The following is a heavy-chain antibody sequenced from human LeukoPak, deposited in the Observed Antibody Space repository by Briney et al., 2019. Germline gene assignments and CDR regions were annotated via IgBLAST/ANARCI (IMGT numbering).Heavy chain of an antibody. V-gene: IGHV3-23*01. J-gene: IGHJ4*02. CDR3: AKDLTHYYDSSGYYGY. CDR2: ISSSGGST. D-gene: IGHD3-22*01. CDR1: GFTFSSYG. Sequence: PGGSLRLSCAASGFTFSSYGMSWVRQAPGKGLEWVSSISSSGGSTYSADSVKGRFIISRDNSKNTLYLQMNSLRAEDTAVYYCAKDLTHYYDSSGYYGYWGQGTLVTVSS.